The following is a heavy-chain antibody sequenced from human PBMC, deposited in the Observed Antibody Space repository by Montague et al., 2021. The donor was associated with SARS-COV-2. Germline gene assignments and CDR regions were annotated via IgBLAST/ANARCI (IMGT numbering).Heavy chain of an antibody. D-gene: IGHD3-10*01. Sequence: TLSLTCTVSGGSISSGGYYWSWIRQHPGKGLEWIGYIYYSGSTYYNPSLKSRVTISVDTSKNQFSLKLSSVTAADTAVYYCARDKVYGSGRGPREGRYYYYYYGMDAWGQGTTVTISS. V-gene: IGHV4-31*03. J-gene: IGHJ6*02. CDR2: IYYSGST. CDR3: ARDKVYGSGRGPREGRYYYYYYGMDA. CDR1: GGSISSGGYY.